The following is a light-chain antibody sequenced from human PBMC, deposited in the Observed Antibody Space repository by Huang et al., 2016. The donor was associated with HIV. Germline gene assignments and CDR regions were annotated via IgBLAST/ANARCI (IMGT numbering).Light chain of an antibody. J-gene: IGKJ4*01. Sequence: IVMTQTPATLPVSPGGRATLSCRASQSVSSNLAWYQQKPGQAPRRLIDGSTTRATGVPARFSGSGSGTDFTLTINSLQSEDFGIYYCQQYNNWHLTFGGGTRV. V-gene: IGKV3-15*01. CDR2: GST. CDR3: QQYNNWHLT. CDR1: QSVSSN.